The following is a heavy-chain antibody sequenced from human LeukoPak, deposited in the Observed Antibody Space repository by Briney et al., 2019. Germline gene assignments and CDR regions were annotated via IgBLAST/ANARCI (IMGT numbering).Heavy chain of an antibody. Sequence: SQTLSLTCAVYGGSFSGYYWSWIRQPPGKGLEWIGEINHSGSTNYNPSLKSRVTLSVDTSKNQFSLKLSSVTAADTAVYYCARYYYGSGSYSRLGFYDYWGQGTLVTVSS. J-gene: IGHJ4*02. D-gene: IGHD3-10*01. CDR1: GGSFSGYY. CDR2: INHSGST. CDR3: ARYYYGSGSYSRLGFYDY. V-gene: IGHV4-34*01.